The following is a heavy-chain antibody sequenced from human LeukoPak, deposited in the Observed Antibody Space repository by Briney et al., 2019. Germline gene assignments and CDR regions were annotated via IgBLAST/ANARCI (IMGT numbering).Heavy chain of an antibody. CDR2: INYGGST. Sequence: PSETLSLTCTVSGGSISSYYWSWIRQPPGKGLEWIGYINYGGSTNYNPSLKSRVTISVDTSKNQFSLKLSSVTAADTAAYYCARLNGGYWGQGTLVTVSS. V-gene: IGHV4-59*08. D-gene: IGHD1-1*01. CDR3: ARLNGGY. CDR1: GGSISSYY. J-gene: IGHJ4*02.